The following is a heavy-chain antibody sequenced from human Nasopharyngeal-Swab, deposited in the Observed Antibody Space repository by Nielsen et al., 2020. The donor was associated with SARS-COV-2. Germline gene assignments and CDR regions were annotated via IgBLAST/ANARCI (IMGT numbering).Heavy chain of an antibody. CDR2: ISSSGDYI. CDR3: VRDTPAMFAY. J-gene: IGHJ4*02. Sequence: ERQMPGKGLEWVSAISSSGDYIYYAASVKGRFTISRDNAKNSLYLQMNSLRAEDTAVYYCVRDTPAMFAYWGQGMLVTVSS. V-gene: IGHV3-21*01.